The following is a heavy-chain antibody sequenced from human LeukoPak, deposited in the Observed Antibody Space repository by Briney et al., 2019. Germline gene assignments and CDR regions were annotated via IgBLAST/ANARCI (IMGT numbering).Heavy chain of an antibody. CDR3: ARDPGEPGDTYGYNDY. J-gene: IGHJ4*02. Sequence: PAGSLTLSCAASGFTFSSYWMSWIRQAPGKGLEWVANIKKDGSERYYVDPVKGRFTFSGDNAKNSLYLQMNSLRAEDTAVYYCARDPGEPGDTYGYNDYWGQGTLVTVSS. D-gene: IGHD5-18*01. CDR2: IKKDGSER. CDR1: GFTFSSYW. V-gene: IGHV3-7*01.